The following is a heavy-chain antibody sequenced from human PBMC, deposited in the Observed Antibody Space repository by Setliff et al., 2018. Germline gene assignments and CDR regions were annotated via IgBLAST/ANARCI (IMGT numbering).Heavy chain of an antibody. D-gene: IGHD5-18*01. CDR2: IYHNGNT. Sequence: SETLSLTFTVSGGSISPYFWSWIRQPPGKGLEWIGYIYHNGNTNFNPSLKTRVTMSVDPSKNQFALNLRSVTAADTAVYYCVRDRTAYSYGLDVWAQGTTVTVSS. J-gene: IGHJ6*02. V-gene: IGHV4-59*01. CDR1: GGSISPYF. CDR3: VRDRTAYSYGLDV.